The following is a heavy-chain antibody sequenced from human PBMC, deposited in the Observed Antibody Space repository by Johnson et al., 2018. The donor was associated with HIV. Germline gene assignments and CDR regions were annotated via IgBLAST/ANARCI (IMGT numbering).Heavy chain of an antibody. D-gene: IGHD6-6*01. V-gene: IGHV3-30*14. CDR2: ISYDGSNK. J-gene: IGHJ3*02. CDR3: AREVGSWYSSSSGAFDI. Sequence: QVQLVESGGGVVQPGRSLRLSCSASAFTFSRHAMHWVRQAPGKGPEWVACISYDGSNKYYADSVKGRFTISRENAKNSLYLQMNSLRAGDTAVYYCAREVGSWYSSSSGAFDIWGQGTMVTVSS. CDR1: AFTFSRHA.